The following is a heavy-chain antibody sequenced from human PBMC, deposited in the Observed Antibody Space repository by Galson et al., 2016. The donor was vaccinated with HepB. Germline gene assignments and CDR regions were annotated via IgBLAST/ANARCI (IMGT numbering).Heavy chain of an antibody. CDR3: AREGPLDWFDP. V-gene: IGHV1-2*02. CDR1: GYTFTNYY. J-gene: IGHJ5*02. CDR2: INPNSGGT. Sequence: SVKVSCKASGYTFTNYYMHWVRQAPGQGLEWMGWINPNSGGTNCAQNFQGRVTMTRDTSINTTYMELSSLRSDDTAVYFCAREGPLDWFDPWGQGTLVTVSS.